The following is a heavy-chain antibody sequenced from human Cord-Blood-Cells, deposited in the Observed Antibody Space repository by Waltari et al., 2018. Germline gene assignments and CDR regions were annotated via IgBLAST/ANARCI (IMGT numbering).Heavy chain of an antibody. V-gene: IGHV1-2*04. Sequence: ASVKVSRKASGYTFTGYYMHWVRQAPGQGLEWMGWINPNSGGTNYAQKFQGWVTMTRDTSISTAYMELSRLRSDDTAVYYCAREGGRDGYNYYYYYGMDVWGQGTTVTVSS. CDR2: INPNSGGT. J-gene: IGHJ6*02. CDR1: GYTFTGYY. CDR3: AREGGRDGYNYYYYYGMDV. D-gene: IGHD5-12*01.